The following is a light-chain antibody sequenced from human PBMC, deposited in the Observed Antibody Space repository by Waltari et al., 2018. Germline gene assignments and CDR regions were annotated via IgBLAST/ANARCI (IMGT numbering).Light chain of an antibody. CDR2: INSDGSH. Sequence: QLVLTQSPSASASLGASVKLTCTLDSGHSSNIVAWLQQQPEKGPRYLMKINSDGSHSTGDEIPDRFSGSSSGAERYLTISSVQSEDEADYYCQTGGHGTWVFGGGTKLTVL. CDR3: QTGGHGTWV. J-gene: IGLJ3*02. V-gene: IGLV4-69*01. CDR1: SGHSSNI.